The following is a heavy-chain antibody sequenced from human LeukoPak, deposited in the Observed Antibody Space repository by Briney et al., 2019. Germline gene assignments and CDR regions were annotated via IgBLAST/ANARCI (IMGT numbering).Heavy chain of an antibody. CDR2: ISAYNGNT. CDR3: LISYYGSGSYDGEL. D-gene: IGHD3-10*01. CDR1: GYTFTSYG. V-gene: IGHV1-18*04. Sequence: ASEKVSCKASGYTFTSYGISWVRQAPGQGLEWMGWISAYNGNTNYAQKLQGRVTMTTDTSTSTAYMELRSLRSDDTAVYYCLISYYGSGSYDGELWGQGTLVTVSS. J-gene: IGHJ1*01.